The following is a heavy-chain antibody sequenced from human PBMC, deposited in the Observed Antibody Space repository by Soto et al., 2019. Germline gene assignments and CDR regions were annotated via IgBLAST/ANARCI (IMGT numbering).Heavy chain of an antibody. Sequence: SETLSLTCTVSGGFIWGWIRQSPDKGLEWIGYIYNSGSTNYNPSLESRVTISVDTSKNQFSLKLSSVTAADTAVYYCARPRMVRGTPVWFDPWGQGTLVTVSS. V-gene: IGHV4-4*09. J-gene: IGHJ5*02. CDR2: IYNSGST. D-gene: IGHD3-10*01. CDR1: GGFI. CDR3: ARPRMVRGTPVWFDP.